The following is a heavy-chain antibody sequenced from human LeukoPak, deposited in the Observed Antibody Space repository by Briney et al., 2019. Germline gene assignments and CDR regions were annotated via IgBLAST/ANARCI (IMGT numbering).Heavy chain of an antibody. V-gene: IGHV3-23*01. Sequence: PGGSLRLSCAASGFTFSSYAMSWVRQAPGKGLEWVSAISGSGGSTYHADSVKGGFINSRDNSKNTLYLQMNSLRAEDTAVYYCAKCGSYSPNDAFDIWGQGTMVTVSS. J-gene: IGHJ3*02. CDR1: GFTFSSYA. CDR2: ISGSGGST. D-gene: IGHD1-26*01. CDR3: AKCGSYSPNDAFDI.